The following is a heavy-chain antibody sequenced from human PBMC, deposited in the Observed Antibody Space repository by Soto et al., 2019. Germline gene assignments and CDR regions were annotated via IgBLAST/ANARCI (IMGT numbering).Heavy chain of an antibody. CDR2: IYHSGST. V-gene: IGHV4-30-2*01. CDR3: ARGMTTVTTFDY. CDR1: HGSINSGGYS. J-gene: IGHJ4*02. D-gene: IGHD4-17*01. Sequence: TSETLSLTCTVPHGSINSGGYSWALIRQPPRKGLEWIGYIYHSGSTYYSPSLKSRVTISVDRSKNQISLKLSSVTAADTAVYYCARGMTTVTTFDYWGQGTLVTVSS.